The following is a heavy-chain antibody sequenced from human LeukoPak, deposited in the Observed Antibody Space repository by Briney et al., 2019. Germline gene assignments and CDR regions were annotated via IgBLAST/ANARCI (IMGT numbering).Heavy chain of an antibody. CDR3: ARDGSGYLPESDY. Sequence: ASVKVSCKASGYTFTAYYMHWVRQAPGQGLEWMGWINPNSGGTNYAQKFQGRVTMTRDTSISTAYMELSRLRSDDTAVYYCARDGSGYLPESDYWGQGTLVTVSS. D-gene: IGHD3-22*01. V-gene: IGHV1-2*02. CDR2: INPNSGGT. CDR1: GYTFTAYY. J-gene: IGHJ4*02.